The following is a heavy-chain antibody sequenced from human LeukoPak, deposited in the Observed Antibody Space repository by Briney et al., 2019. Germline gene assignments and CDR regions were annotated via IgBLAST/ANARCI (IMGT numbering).Heavy chain of an antibody. CDR3: ARDSNPYYDFWSGYHYFDY. J-gene: IGHJ4*02. Sequence: GGSLRLSCAASGFTFSSYAMSWVRQAPGKGLEWVSAISGSGGSTYYADSVKGRFTISRDNSKNTLYLQMNSLRAEDTAVYYCARDSNPYYDFWSGYHYFDYWGQGTLVTVSS. CDR1: GFTFSSYA. CDR2: ISGSGGST. V-gene: IGHV3-23*01. D-gene: IGHD3-3*01.